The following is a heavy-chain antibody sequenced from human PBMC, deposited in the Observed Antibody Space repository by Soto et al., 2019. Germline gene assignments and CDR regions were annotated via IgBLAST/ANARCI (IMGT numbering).Heavy chain of an antibody. CDR3: AKSRRYYYYMDV. Sequence: PSETLSLTCAVYGGSFSGYYWSWIRQPPGKGLEWIGEINHSGSTNYNPSLKSRVTISVDTSKNQFSLKLSSVTAADTAVYYCAKSRRYYYYMDVWGKGTTVT. CDR2: INHSGST. CDR1: GGSFSGYY. J-gene: IGHJ6*03. V-gene: IGHV4-34*01.